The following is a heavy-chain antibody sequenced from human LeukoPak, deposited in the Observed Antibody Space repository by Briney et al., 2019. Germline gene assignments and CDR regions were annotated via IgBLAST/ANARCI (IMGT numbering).Heavy chain of an antibody. J-gene: IGHJ5*01. CDR1: GYRFSDYY. CDR3: ARAGGTYYYESSGYYYQNWFDS. Sequence: ASVKVSCKASGYRFSDYYMHWVRQAPGQGLEWMGRINSNSGGTGFAEKFRGRVTMIRDTSISTAYMELSRLTSDDTAVYYCARAGGTYYYESSGYYYQNWFDSWGQGTLVTVSS. CDR2: INSNSGGT. V-gene: IGHV1-2*06. D-gene: IGHD3-22*01.